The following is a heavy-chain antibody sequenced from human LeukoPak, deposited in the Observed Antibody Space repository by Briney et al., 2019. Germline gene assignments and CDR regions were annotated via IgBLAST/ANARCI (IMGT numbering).Heavy chain of an antibody. V-gene: IGHV3-23*01. CDR3: VKDRPCETCMPMDA. Sequence: PGGSLRLSCAASGFTFSSYAMSWVRQAPGKGLEWVSAISGSGGSTHYADSVKGRFTISRDNSKNTLYLQMNSLRAEDTAIYYCVKDRPCETCMPMDAWGQGTTVTVSS. J-gene: IGHJ6*02. D-gene: IGHD2-2*01. CDR1: GFTFSSYA. CDR2: ISGSGGST.